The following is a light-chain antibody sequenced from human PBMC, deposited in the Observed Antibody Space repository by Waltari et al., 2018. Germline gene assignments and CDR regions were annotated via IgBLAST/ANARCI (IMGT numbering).Light chain of an antibody. Sequence: IQMTQSPSSLSASVGDRVTITCRASQSISNYLSWYKQEPGKAPKLLIYAASSLQSGVPLRFSGSGSGTDFTLTITSLQSEDFASYYCQQSSATPITFGQGTRLEIK. CDR3: QQSSATPIT. V-gene: IGKV1-39*01. J-gene: IGKJ5*01. CDR2: AAS. CDR1: QSISNY.